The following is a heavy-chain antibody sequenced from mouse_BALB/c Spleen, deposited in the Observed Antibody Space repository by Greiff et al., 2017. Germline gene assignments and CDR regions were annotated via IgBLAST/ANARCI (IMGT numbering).Heavy chain of an antibody. CDR1: GFTFSSYN. CDR3: TSVYDYLYAMDY. J-gene: IGHJ4*01. D-gene: IGHD2-4*01. V-gene: IGHV5-6-4*01. Sequence: EVQLVESGGGLVKPGASLKLSCAASGFTFSSYNMSWVRQTPGKRLEWVATISSGGSYTYYPDSVKGRFTITRDNAKNTLYLQMSSLTSEDTAIYYCTSVYDYLYAMDYWGQGTSVTVSS. CDR2: ISSGGSYT.